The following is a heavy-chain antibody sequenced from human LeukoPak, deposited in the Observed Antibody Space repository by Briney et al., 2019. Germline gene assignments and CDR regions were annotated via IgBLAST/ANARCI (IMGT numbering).Heavy chain of an antibody. Sequence: GGSLRLSCAASGFTFDDYAMHWVRQAPGKGLEWVSGISWNSGSIGYADSVKGRFTISRDNAKNSLYLQMNSLRAEDMALYYCAKDAVAASTGFFDYWGQGTLVTVSS. D-gene: IGHD1-14*01. CDR1: GFTFDDYA. CDR2: ISWNSGSI. CDR3: AKDAVAASTGFFDY. J-gene: IGHJ4*02. V-gene: IGHV3-9*03.